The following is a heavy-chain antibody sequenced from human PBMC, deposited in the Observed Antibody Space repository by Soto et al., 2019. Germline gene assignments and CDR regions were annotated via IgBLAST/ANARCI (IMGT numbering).Heavy chain of an antibody. D-gene: IGHD3-3*01. CDR1: GFTFCSNG. V-gene: IGHV3-30*02. Sequence: GGSLRLSCVGSGFTFCSNGMHWVRQAPGKGLGWVAFISFASSEIHYADSVKGRFTISRDKPRNTLFLHVNSPRAEDTAVYYREIARVAESSLDHWGQGTLVTVSS. CDR2: ISFASSEI. CDR3: EIARVAESSLDH. J-gene: IGHJ4*02.